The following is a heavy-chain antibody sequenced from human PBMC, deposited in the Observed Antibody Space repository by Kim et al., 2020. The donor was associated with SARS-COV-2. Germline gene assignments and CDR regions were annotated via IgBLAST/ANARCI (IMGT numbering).Heavy chain of an antibody. V-gene: IGHV4-59*08. J-gene: IGHJ5*02. D-gene: IGHD1-26*01. CDR1: GGSISSYY. CDR2: IYYSGST. Sequence: SETLSLTCTVSGGSISSYYWSWIRQPPGKGLEWIGYIYYSGSTNYNPSLKSRVTISVDTSKNQFSLKLSSVTAADTAVYYCARHATLLHPYSGSRLNGFDPWGQGTLVTVSS. CDR3: ARHATLLHPYSGSRLNGFDP.